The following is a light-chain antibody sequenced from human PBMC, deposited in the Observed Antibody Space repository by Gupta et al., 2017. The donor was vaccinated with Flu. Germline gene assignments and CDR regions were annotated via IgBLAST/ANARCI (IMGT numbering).Light chain of an antibody. V-gene: IGKV4-1*01. CDR3: QQYYNTPLT. J-gene: IGKJ2*01. CDR2: WAS. CDR1: QSVLYSSNNKNY. Sequence: DIVMTQSPDSLVVSLGERATINCKSSQSVLYSSNNKNYLAWYQQKPGQPPKLLIYWASTRESGVPDRFSGSGSGTDFTLTISSLQAEDVAVYYCQQYYNTPLTFGQGTKLEIK.